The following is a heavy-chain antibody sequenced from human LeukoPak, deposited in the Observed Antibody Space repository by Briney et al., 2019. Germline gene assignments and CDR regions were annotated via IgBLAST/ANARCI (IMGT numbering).Heavy chain of an antibody. CDR3: AKDSRDYNRPIDL. CDR2: IGGGGGDT. CDR1: GFTFSEYA. V-gene: IGHV3-23*01. J-gene: IGHJ5*02. Sequence: GGSLRLSCVASGFTFSEYAMNWVRQAPGRGLEWVSGIGGGGGDTYYADSVKGRFTVSRDNSKKTLSLQMNSLRAEDTAVYYCAKDSRDYNRPIDLWGQGILVTVSS. D-gene: IGHD1-14*01.